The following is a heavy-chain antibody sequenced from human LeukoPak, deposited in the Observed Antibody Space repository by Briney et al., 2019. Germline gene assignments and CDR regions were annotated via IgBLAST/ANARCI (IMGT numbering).Heavy chain of an antibody. Sequence: SETLSLTCTVSGGSISSSSYYWGWIRQPPGKGLEWIGSIYYSGSTYYNPSLKSRVTISVDTSKNQFSLKLSSVTAADTAVYYCARHYLPHYYGSGTSYMDVWGKGTTVTVSS. J-gene: IGHJ6*03. D-gene: IGHD3-10*01. CDR1: GGSISSSSYY. CDR3: ARHYLPHYYGSGTSYMDV. CDR2: IYYSGST. V-gene: IGHV4-39*01.